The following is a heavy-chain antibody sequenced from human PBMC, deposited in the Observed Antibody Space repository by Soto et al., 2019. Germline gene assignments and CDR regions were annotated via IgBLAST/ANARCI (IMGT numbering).Heavy chain of an antibody. CDR2: IYWDDDK. J-gene: IGHJ4*02. CDR3: VHSHVLRWFGFDS. CDR1: ELSLSTSAVG. V-gene: IGHV2-5*02. Sequence: QITLKESGPTLVEPTQTLTLTCTFSELSLSTSAVGVGWIRQPPGKALEWLALIYWDDDKRYSPSLKSRLTITKVTSNNQVVLTMTNMDPVDTATYYCVHSHVLRWFGFDSWGQGTLVTVPS. D-gene: IGHD3-10*01.